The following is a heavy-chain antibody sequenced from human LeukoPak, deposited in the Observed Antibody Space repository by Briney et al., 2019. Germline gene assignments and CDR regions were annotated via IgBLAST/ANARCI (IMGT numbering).Heavy chain of an antibody. D-gene: IGHD3-16*01. CDR2: INPSSGGT. Sequence: ASVKVSCKASGYTFTGYYMHWVRQAPGQGLEWMGWINPSSGGTNYAQKFQGRVTMTRDTSISTAYMELSRLRSDDTAVYYCARGVGGGPGIDYWGQGTLVTVSS. CDR3: ARGVGGGPGIDY. CDR1: GYTFTGYY. J-gene: IGHJ4*02. V-gene: IGHV1-2*02.